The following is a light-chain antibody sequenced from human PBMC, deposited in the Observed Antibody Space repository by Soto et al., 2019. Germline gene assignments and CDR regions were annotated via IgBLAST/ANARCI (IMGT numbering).Light chain of an antibody. Sequence: AIQLTQSPSSLSASVGDRVTITCRASQGISSALAWYQQKPGKAPKLLIYDASSLESGVPSRFSGSGSGTDFTLTISSRQPEDFATYYCQQFNSYPPIFTFGPGTKVDIK. CDR3: QQFNSYPPIFT. CDR2: DAS. CDR1: QGISSA. V-gene: IGKV1-13*02. J-gene: IGKJ3*01.